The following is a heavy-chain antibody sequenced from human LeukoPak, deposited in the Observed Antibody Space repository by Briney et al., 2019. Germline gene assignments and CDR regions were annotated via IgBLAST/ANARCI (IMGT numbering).Heavy chain of an antibody. J-gene: IGHJ4*02. CDR3: ASYCSSTSCYTQFDY. D-gene: IGHD2-2*01. CDR1: DDSISDYY. CDR2: IYHSGST. Sequence: PSETLSLTCTVSDDSISDYYRGWIRQPPGKGLEWIGYIYHSGSTYYNPSLKSRVTISVDRSKNQFSLKLSSVTAADTAVYYCASYCSSTSCYTQFDYWGQGTLVTVSS. V-gene: IGHV4-59*12.